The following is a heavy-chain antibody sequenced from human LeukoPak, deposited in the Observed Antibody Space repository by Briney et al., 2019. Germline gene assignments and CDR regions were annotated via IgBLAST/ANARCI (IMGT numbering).Heavy chain of an antibody. CDR3: ARAPETVAGGSVDEFDY. CDR1: GYTFTSYG. J-gene: IGHJ4*02. V-gene: IGHV1-18*01. CDR2: ISAYNGNT. D-gene: IGHD6-19*01. Sequence: EASVNVSCKASGYTFTSYGISWVRQAPGQGLEWMGWISAYNGNTNYAQKLQGRVTMTTDTSTSTAYMELRSLRSDDTAVYYCARAPETVAGGSVDEFDYWGQGTLVTVSS.